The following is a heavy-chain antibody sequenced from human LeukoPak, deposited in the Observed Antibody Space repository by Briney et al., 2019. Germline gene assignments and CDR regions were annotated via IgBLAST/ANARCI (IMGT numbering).Heavy chain of an antibody. CDR2: IIPIFGTA. CDR1: GGTFSSYA. Sequence: GASVKVSCKASGGTFSSYAISWVRQAPGQGLEWMGGIIPIFGTANYAQKSQGRVTITADKSTSTAYMELSSLRSEDTAVYYCARDSSSWYRWFDPWGQGTLVTVSS. V-gene: IGHV1-69*06. J-gene: IGHJ5*02. CDR3: ARDSSSWYRWFDP. D-gene: IGHD6-13*01.